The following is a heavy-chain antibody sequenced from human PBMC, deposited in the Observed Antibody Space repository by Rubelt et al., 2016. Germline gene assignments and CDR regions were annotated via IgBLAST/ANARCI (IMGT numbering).Heavy chain of an antibody. Sequence: QVQLQESGPGLVKPSETLSLTCAVSGGSISTYYWGWIRQPPGKGLEWIGSIYYSGSTYYNPSLKSRVTISVDTSKNQFSPKLRSVTAADTAVYYCARGNVVGILDGFEIWGQGTTVTVSS. J-gene: IGHJ3*02. CDR2: IYYSGST. CDR1: GGSISTYY. V-gene: IGHV4-39*07. D-gene: IGHD2-21*01. CDR3: ARGNVVGILDGFEI.